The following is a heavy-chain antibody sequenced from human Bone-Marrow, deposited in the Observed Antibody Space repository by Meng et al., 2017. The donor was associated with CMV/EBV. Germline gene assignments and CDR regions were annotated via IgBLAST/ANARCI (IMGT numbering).Heavy chain of an antibody. CDR2: MSGSGTTI. CDR3: ARGGLVAAGRIAAGMVV. V-gene: IGHV3-48*04. D-gene: IGHD6-13*01. Sequence: GESLKISCAASGFTFSSYSMNWVRQAPGKGLEWVAYMSGSGTTIDYEDSVKGRFTISRDNAKESLYLQMSSLRPDDTAVYYCARGGLVAAGRIAAGMVVWCQGTTVTVSS. J-gene: IGHJ6*02. CDR1: GFTFSSYS.